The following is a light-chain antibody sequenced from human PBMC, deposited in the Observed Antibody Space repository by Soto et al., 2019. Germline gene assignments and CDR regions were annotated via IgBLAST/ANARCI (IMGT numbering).Light chain of an antibody. CDR2: AAS. Sequence: IQRTQTPSSLSASVGDSSTVPCRASQGISTYLNWYQQKPGKAPKLLIYAASTSQSGVPSRFSGSGSGTDFTLTISSLQPEDFATYYCQQSYSTLITFGQRTRLEIK. V-gene: IGKV1-39*01. CDR1: QGISTY. J-gene: IGKJ5*01. CDR3: QQSYSTLIT.